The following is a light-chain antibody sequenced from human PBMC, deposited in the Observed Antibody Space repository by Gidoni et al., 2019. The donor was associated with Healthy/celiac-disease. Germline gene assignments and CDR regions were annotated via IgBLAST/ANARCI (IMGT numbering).Light chain of an antibody. J-gene: IGKJ5*01. CDR2: DAT. CDR1: QSVSSY. V-gene: IGKV3-11*01. CDR3: QQRSNWLT. Sequence: IVLTSSPATLSLSPGERATLSCRSSQSVSSYLAWYQQKPGQAPRLLIYDATNRATGIPARFSGSGSGTDITLTISSLEPEDFAVYYCQQRSNWLTFGEGTRLEIK.